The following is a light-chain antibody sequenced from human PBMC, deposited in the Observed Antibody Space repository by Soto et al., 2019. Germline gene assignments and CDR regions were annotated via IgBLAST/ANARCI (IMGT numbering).Light chain of an antibody. CDR1: KTVSSSY. Sequence: EMVLKPSPGIPSFPAGDGTTISCSTSKTVSSSYLAGYRQQPGQPPRLLSYGASIRAAEAPARFSGSGSETEFTPTISSLQSEDVAVYYCQQYNRSPLTFGGGTKVDIK. V-gene: IGKV3-20*01. J-gene: IGKJ4*01. CDR3: QQYNRSPLT. CDR2: GAS.